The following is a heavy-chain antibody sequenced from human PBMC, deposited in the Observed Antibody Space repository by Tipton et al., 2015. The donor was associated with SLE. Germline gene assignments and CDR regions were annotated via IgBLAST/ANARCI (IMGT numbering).Heavy chain of an antibody. CDR2: IYYSGST. CDR1: GGSISSYY. V-gene: IGHV4-59*01. CDR3: ARPLTTVTTWRSYYYMDV. Sequence: TLSLTCTVSGGSISSYYWSWIRQPPGKGLEWIGYIYYSGSTNYNPPLKSRVTISVDTSKNQFSLKLSSVTAADTAVYYCARPLTTVTTWRSYYYMDVWGKGTTVTVSS. J-gene: IGHJ6*03. D-gene: IGHD4-17*01.